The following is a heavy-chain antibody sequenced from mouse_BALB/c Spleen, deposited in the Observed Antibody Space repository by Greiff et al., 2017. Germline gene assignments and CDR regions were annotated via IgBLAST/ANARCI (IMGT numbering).Heavy chain of an antibody. D-gene: IGHD2-1*01. V-gene: IGHV1-80*01. Sequence: LQESGAELVRPGSSVKISCKASGYAFSSYWMNWVKQRPGQGLEWIGQIYPGDGDTNYNGKFKGKATLTADKSSSTAYMQLSSLTSEDSAVYFCARAGPYGNWFAYWGQGTLVTVSA. J-gene: IGHJ3*01. CDR1: GYAFSSYW. CDR3: ARAGPYGNWFAY. CDR2: IYPGDGDT.